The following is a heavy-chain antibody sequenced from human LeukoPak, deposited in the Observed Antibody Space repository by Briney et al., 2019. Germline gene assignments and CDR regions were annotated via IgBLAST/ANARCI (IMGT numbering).Heavy chain of an antibody. CDR3: AKVDAVDYHDSSGYYDY. CDR2: IQSDEIDK. J-gene: IGHJ4*02. Sequence: GGSLRLSCAASGFTFSTYGMHWVRQAPGKGLEWVAFIQSDEIDKFYADSVKGRFTVSRDNSKNTLYLQMNSLRAEDTAVYYCAKVDAVDYHDSSGYYDYWGQGTLVTVSS. D-gene: IGHD3-22*01. V-gene: IGHV3-30*02. CDR1: GFTFSTYG.